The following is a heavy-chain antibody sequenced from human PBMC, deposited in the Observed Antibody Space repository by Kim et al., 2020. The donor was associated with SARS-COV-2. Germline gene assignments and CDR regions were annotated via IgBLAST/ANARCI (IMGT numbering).Heavy chain of an antibody. V-gene: IGHV3-74*01. CDR3: ARAKTGAGFDF. J-gene: IGHJ4*02. CDR1: GFTFSSYW. CDR2: INSDGSTT. D-gene: IGHD7-27*01. Sequence: GGSLRLSCAASGFTFSSYWMHWVRQAPGKGLVWVSRINSDGSTTSYAGSVKGRFTISRDNAKNTLYLQMNSLRAEDTALYYCARAKTGAGFDFWGQGTLVTVSS.